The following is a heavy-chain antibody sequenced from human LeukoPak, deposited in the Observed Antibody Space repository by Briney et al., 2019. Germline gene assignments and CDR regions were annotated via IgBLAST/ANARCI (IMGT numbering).Heavy chain of an antibody. Sequence: GASVKVSCKASGYTFTSYGISWVRQAPGQGLEWMGWISAYNGNTNYAQKLQGRVTMTTDTSTSTAYMELRSLRSDDTAVYYCARDLKSGPMVRGTDHAFDIWGQGTMVTVSS. J-gene: IGHJ3*02. CDR3: ARDLKSGPMVRGTDHAFDI. D-gene: IGHD3-10*01. CDR2: ISAYNGNT. CDR1: GYTFTSYG. V-gene: IGHV1-18*01.